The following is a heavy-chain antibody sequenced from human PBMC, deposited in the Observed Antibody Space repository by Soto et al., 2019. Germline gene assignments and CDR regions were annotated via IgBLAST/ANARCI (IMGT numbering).Heavy chain of an antibody. V-gene: IGHV1-3*01. J-gene: IGHJ4*02. D-gene: IGHD5-18*01. CDR1: GYTFTSYA. Sequence: ASVKVSCKASGYTFTSYAMLWVRQAPGQRLEWMGWINAGNGNTKYSQKFQGRVTITRDTSASTAYMELSSLRSEDTAVYYCARDPGYSFGNNWGQGTLVTVSS. CDR3: ARDPGYSFGNN. CDR2: INAGNGNT.